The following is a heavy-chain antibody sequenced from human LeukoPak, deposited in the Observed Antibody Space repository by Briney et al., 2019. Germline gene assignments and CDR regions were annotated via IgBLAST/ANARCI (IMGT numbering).Heavy chain of an antibody. D-gene: IGHD1-26*01. Sequence: PGESLKISCKGSGYSFTSYWIAWVRQMPGKGLEWMGIIYPGDSDTRYGPSFQGQVTISADKSITTAYLQWGSLKASDTAMYYCARPQSVGASSDAFDIWGQGTMVTVSS. CDR3: ARPQSVGASSDAFDI. CDR2: IYPGDSDT. J-gene: IGHJ3*02. CDR1: GYSFTSYW. V-gene: IGHV5-51*01.